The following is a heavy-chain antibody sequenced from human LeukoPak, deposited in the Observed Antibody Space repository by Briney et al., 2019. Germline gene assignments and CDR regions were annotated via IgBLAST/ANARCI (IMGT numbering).Heavy chain of an antibody. CDR1: GISLSNYA. D-gene: IGHD3-9*01. Sequence: GGSLRLSCVVSGISLSNYAMTWVRQAPGKGLEWVSYISERGGSTTYADSVKGRFTISRDNSKNTLYVQMNSLRAEDTAIYYCAKGGRLRYFDDRIGYYGMDVWGQGTTVTVSS. J-gene: IGHJ6*02. V-gene: IGHV3-23*01. CDR2: ISERGGST. CDR3: AKGGRLRYFDDRIGYYGMDV.